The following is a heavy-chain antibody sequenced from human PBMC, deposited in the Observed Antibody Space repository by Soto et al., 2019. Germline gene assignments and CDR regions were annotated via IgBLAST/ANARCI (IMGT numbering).Heavy chain of an antibody. Sequence: FLVKGDWKGAGDALSSDASSWVRQTPGQGLEWMGGIIPIFGTANYAQKFQGRVTITADESTSTAYMELNSLRAEDTAVYYCARDLWYYYGSGAYGTDVWGQGTTVTVSS. CDR2: IIPIFGTA. V-gene: IGHV1-69*01. D-gene: IGHD3-10*01. CDR3: ARDLWYYYGSGAYGTDV. J-gene: IGHJ6*02. CDR1: GDALSSDA.